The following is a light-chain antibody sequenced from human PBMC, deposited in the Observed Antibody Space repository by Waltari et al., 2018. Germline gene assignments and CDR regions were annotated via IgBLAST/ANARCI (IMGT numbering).Light chain of an antibody. CDR1: SSNIGTNT. Sequence: QSVLTQPPSASGTPGQRVTISCSGSSSNIGTNTVTWYQVLPGTAPKTVIFANYHRPSGVPDRFSASKSGESASLVISGLQSEDEADYFCATWDDSLSGRVFGGGTKVTVL. CDR3: ATWDDSLSGRV. V-gene: IGLV1-44*01. CDR2: ANY. J-gene: IGLJ3*02.